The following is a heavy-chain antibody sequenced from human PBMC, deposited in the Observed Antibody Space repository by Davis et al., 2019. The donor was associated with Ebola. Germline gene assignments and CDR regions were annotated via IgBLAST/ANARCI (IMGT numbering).Heavy chain of an antibody. CDR3: ARGYSGSYYGANWFDP. CDR2: ISSSSSTI. CDR1: GFTFSSYS. Sequence: GESLKISCAASGFTFSSYSMNWVRQAPGKGLEWVSYISSSSSTIYYADSVKGRFTISRDNAKNTLYLQMNSLRAEDTAVYYCARGYSGSYYGANWFDPWGQGTLVTVSS. V-gene: IGHV3-48*01. J-gene: IGHJ5*02. D-gene: IGHD1-26*01.